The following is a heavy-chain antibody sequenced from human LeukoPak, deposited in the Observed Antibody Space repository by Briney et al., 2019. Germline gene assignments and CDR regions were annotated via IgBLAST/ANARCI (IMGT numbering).Heavy chain of an antibody. CDR2: ISSSSSYI. CDR1: GFTFSSYS. CDR3: ARERIEDYYDSSGYHYYFDY. V-gene: IGHV3-21*01. D-gene: IGHD3-22*01. Sequence: GGSLRLSCAASGFTFSSYSMNWVRQAPGKGLEWVSSISSSSSYIYYADSVKGRFTISRDNSKNTLYLQMNSLRAEDTAVYYCARERIEDYYDSSGYHYYFDYWGQGTLVTVSS. J-gene: IGHJ4*02.